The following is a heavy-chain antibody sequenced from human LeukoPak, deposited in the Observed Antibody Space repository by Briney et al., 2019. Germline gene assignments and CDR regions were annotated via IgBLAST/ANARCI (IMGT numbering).Heavy chain of an antibody. CDR3: ARPFLEWSGGAFDY. V-gene: IGHV3-48*01. J-gene: IGHJ4*02. CDR1: GFTISDYW. Sequence: GGSLRLSCAASGFTISDYWMSWVRQAPGKGLEWVSYISSSSSTIYYADSVKGRFTISRDNAKNSLYLQMNSLRAEDTAVYYCARPFLEWSGGAFDYWGQGTLVTVSS. CDR2: ISSSSSTI. D-gene: IGHD3-3*01.